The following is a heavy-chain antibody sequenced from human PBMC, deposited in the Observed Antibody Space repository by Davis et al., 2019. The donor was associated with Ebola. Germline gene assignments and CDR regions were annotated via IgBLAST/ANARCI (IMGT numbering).Heavy chain of an antibody. Sequence: GGSLRLSCAASGFTFSSYGMHWVRQAPGKGLEWVAVISYDGSNKYYADSVKGRFTISRDNSKNTLYLQMNSLRAGDTAVYYCAYLGTAYTDYWGQGTLVTVSS. CDR1: GFTFSSYG. CDR3: AYLGTAYTDY. V-gene: IGHV3-30*03. CDR2: ISYDGSNK. D-gene: IGHD7-27*01. J-gene: IGHJ4*02.